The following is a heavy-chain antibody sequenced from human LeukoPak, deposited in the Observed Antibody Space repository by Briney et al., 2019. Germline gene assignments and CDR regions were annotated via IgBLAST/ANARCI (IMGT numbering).Heavy chain of an antibody. Sequence: SETLSLTCTVSAGSITNYYWSWIRQPPGKGLEWIGYIYYTGSTNYNPSLRSRVTISADTSKNHFSLKLTSVTAADTAVYYCARDQTYSGSGIYTYFDYWGQGILVTVSS. D-gene: IGHD3-10*01. CDR2: IYYTGST. V-gene: IGHV4-59*12. J-gene: IGHJ4*02. CDR3: ARDQTYSGSGIYTYFDY. CDR1: AGSITNYY.